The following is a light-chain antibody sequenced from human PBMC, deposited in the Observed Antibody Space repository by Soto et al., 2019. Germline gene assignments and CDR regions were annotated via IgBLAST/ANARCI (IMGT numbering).Light chain of an antibody. Sequence: QAVVTQEPSLTVSPGGTVTLTCGSTTGAVTSDRYPYWFQQKPGQAPRTLIYDTTNKHSWTPARFSASLLGGKAALTLSGAQPEDEAEYYCLLYYSSGRVFGGGTKVTVL. CDR3: LLYYSSGRV. CDR2: DTT. V-gene: IGLV7-46*01. CDR1: TGAVTSDRY. J-gene: IGLJ3*02.